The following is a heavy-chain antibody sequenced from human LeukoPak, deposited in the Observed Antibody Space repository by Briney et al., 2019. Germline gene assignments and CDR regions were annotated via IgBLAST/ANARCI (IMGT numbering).Heavy chain of an antibody. V-gene: IGHV4-61*02. Sequence: SQTLSLTCTVSGGSISSGSYYWSWLRQPAGKGLEWLGRIYTSGSTNYNPSLKSRVTISEDTSKNQFSLKMSYVTAADRGSYSCAREKPTYYYCSGMSWFDPCGQGTLVTVSS. CDR3: AREKPTYYYCSGMSWFDP. D-gene: IGHD3-10*01. J-gene: IGHJ5*02. CDR2: IYTSGST. CDR1: GGSISSGSYY.